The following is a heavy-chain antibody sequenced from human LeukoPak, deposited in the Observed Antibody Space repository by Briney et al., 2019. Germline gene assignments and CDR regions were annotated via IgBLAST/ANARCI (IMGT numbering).Heavy chain of an antibody. CDR3: ARGAVSSPGGMDV. J-gene: IGHJ6*02. V-gene: IGHV3-53*01. CDR2: IYGGGGT. CDR1: GFIVSSSY. Sequence: PGGSLRLSCAASGFIVSSSYMNWVRQAPGKGVEGGSVIYGGGGTYYTDSVKGRFTISRDDSKNTLSLHMNTLKAEDTAVYYCARGAVSSPGGMDVWGQGTTVTVSS. D-gene: IGHD5/OR15-5a*01.